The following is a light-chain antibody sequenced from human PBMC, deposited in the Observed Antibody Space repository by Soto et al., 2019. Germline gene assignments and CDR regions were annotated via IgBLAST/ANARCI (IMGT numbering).Light chain of an antibody. CDR3: PQYNNWPIP. V-gene: IGKV3-15*01. Sequence: EIVMTQPPAAPSVSPGERAALTCRASQSVSSNLARDQQKPGQAPRRLIYGASTRATGIPARFSGSGSGTEFILTFSSLQSEDFAVYYCPQYNNWPIPFGQG. CDR2: GAS. J-gene: IGKJ1*01. CDR1: QSVSSN.